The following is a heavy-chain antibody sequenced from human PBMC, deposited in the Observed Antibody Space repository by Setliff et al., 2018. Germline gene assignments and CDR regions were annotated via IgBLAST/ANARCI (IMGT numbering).Heavy chain of an antibody. CDR3: ARGEHIVSGDFYHYIDV. Sequence: ASVKVSCKASQYTFTAYYLHWVRQAPGQGLEYMGWINPNSGGTNYAPKFQGRVTMTRDTSISTAYMELRRLKSDDTAVYYCARGEHIVSGDFYHYIDVWGKGTTVTVSS. CDR2: INPNSGGT. D-gene: IGHD2-15*01. CDR1: QYTFTAYY. V-gene: IGHV1-2*02. J-gene: IGHJ6*03.